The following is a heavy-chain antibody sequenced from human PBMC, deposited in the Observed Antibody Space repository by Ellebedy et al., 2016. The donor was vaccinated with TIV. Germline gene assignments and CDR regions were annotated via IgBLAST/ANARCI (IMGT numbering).Heavy chain of an antibody. J-gene: IGHJ5*02. CDR2: IYHSGST. CDR3: ARGFGELLYVRWFDP. V-gene: IGHV4-39*01. CDR1: GGSLSSSSSY. Sequence: SETLSLTCIVSGGSLSSSSSYWAWIRQPPGKGLEWIGSIYHSGSTYYNPSLKSRVTISVDTSKNQFSLKLTAVTAADTAVYYCARGFGELLYVRWFDPWGQGTLVTVSS. D-gene: IGHD3-10*01.